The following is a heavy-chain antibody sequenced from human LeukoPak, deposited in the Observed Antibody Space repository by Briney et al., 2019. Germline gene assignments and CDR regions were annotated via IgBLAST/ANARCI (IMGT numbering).Heavy chain of an antibody. V-gene: IGHV3-30*03. Sequence: PGGSLRLSCAASGFTFSSYGMHWVRQAPGKGLEWVAVISYDGTNKYYADSVKGRFTISRDNSKNTLYLQMNSLRAEDTAVYYCARDPHTYSSGWYVDWGQGTLVTVSS. D-gene: IGHD6-19*01. CDR1: GFTFSSYG. J-gene: IGHJ4*02. CDR2: ISYDGTNK. CDR3: ARDPHTYSSGWYVD.